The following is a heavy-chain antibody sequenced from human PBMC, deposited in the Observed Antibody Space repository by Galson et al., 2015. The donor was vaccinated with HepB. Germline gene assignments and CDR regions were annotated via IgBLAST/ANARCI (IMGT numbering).Heavy chain of an antibody. CDR2: ISNSAGYA. V-gene: IGHV3-11*05. J-gene: IGHJ4*02. CDR1: TFIFSTYS. CDR3: ARETGSRNYYYPTN. D-gene: IGHD3-10*01. Sequence: SLRLSCAASTFIFSTYSMNWVRQAPGKGLEWVSYISNSAGYANYADSVKGRFAISRDNAKNSLYLQMNSLRAEDTAVYYCARETGSRNYYYPTNWGQGTLVTVSS.